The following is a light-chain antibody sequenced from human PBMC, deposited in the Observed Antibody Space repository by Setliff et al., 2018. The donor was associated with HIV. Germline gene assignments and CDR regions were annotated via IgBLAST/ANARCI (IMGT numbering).Light chain of an antibody. Sequence: QSVLTKPASVSGSPGQSITIPCTGTSRDGGGYNYVPWYQQHPGKAPKLMIFEVSNRPSGVSNRFSGSKSVNTVSLTISGLQAEDEADYYCCSYAGSYSYVFGTGTKVTVL. CDR1: SRDGGGYNY. CDR3: CSYAGSYSYV. V-gene: IGLV2-14*01. J-gene: IGLJ1*01. CDR2: EVS.